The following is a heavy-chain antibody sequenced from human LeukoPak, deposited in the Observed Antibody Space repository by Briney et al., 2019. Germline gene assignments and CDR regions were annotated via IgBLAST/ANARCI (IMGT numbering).Heavy chain of an antibody. CDR1: GYTFTSYG. CDR3: ARANAQLGVRGLEWLSYDAFDI. Sequence: ASVKVSCKASGYTFTSYGISWVRQAPGQGLEWMGWISADNGDTNYAQKLQGRVTMTTDTSTSTAYMELRSLRSDDTAVYYCARANAQLGVRGLEWLSYDAFDIWGQGTMVTVSS. J-gene: IGHJ3*02. V-gene: IGHV1-18*01. D-gene: IGHD3-3*01. CDR2: ISADNGDT.